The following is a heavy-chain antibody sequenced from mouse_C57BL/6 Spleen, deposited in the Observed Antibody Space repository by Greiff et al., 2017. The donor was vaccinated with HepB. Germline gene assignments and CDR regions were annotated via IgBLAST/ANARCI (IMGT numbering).Heavy chain of an antibody. J-gene: IGHJ1*03. CDR2: ISNLAYSI. V-gene: IGHV5-15*01. D-gene: IGHD1-1*01. Sequence: DVKLVESGGGLVQPGGSLKLSCAASGFTFSDYGMAWVRQAPRKGPEWVAFISNLAYSIYYADTVTGRFTISRENAKNTLYLEMSSLRSEDTAMYYCARLNYYGSSGGYFDVWGTVTTVTVSS. CDR3: ARLNYYGSSGGYFDV. CDR1: GFTFSDYG.